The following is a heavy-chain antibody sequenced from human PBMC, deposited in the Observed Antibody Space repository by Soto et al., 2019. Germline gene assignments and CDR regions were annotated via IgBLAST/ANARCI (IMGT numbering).Heavy chain of an antibody. Sequence: WTWIRQYPGKGLEWIGCSYYSGTTYYNPSLRSRVTISVDTSMNQFSLRLTSVTAADTAVYYCARGVGRRGYDFDYWGQGTLVTVSS. D-gene: IGHD3-3*01. CDR3: ARGVGRRGYDFDY. V-gene: IGHV4-31*02. J-gene: IGHJ4*02. CDR2: SYYSGTT.